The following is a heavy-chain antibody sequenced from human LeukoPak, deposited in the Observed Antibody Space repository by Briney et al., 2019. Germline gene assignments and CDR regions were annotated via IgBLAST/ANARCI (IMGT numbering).Heavy chain of an antibody. J-gene: IGHJ3*02. CDR1: GFTFSSYT. CDR3: VRDRLCAFDI. Sequence: GGSLRLSCAASGFTFSSYTMNWVRQAPGKGLEWISYISSSSSTIDYADSVKGRFTISRDNAKKSLDLQMSSLRDEDTAVYYCVRDRLCAFDIWGQGTMVTVSS. V-gene: IGHV3-48*02. D-gene: IGHD2/OR15-2a*01. CDR2: ISSSSSTI.